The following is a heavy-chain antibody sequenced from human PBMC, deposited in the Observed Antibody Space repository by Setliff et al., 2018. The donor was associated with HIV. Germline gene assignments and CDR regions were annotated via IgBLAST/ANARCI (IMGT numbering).Heavy chain of an antibody. CDR1: GYTFSTYG. V-gene: IGHV1-18*01. Sequence: ASVKVSCKASGYTFSTYGISWVRQAPGQGLEWMGWISAYNDNTNYAQKVQGRVTMTRNTSISTAYMELRSLRSEDTAVYFCARVTPYCGGDCFDAFDIWGQGTMVTVSS. J-gene: IGHJ3*02. CDR2: ISAYNDNT. D-gene: IGHD2-21*02. CDR3: ARVTPYCGGDCFDAFDI.